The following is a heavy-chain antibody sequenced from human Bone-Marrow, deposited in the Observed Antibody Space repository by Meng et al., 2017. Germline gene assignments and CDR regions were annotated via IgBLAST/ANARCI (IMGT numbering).Heavy chain of an antibody. Sequence: SVKVSCKALGGIFSNYVIGWVRQAPGQGLEWMGGINAVFGTTNYAQKFQGRVTMTRDTSIGTAYVELSRLRSDDTAVYFCARKAGNCISTTCYSLDYWGQGTLVTVSS. CDR2: INAVFGTT. J-gene: IGHJ4*02. CDR1: GGIFSNYV. CDR3: ARKAGNCISTTCYSLDY. V-gene: IGHV1-69*05. D-gene: IGHD2-2*01.